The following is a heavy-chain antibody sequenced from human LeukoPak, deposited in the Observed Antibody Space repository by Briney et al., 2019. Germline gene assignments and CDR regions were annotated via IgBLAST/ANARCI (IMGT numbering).Heavy chain of an antibody. V-gene: IGHV3-7*01. CDR2: IKQDGSEK. CDR3: AGGTGWLIDS. CDR1: GFTFSSYW. Sequence: GGFLRLSCAASGFTFSSYWMSWVRQAPGKGLEWVANIKQDGSEKYYVDSVKGRFTISRDNAKNSLYLQMTSLRPEDTVLYYCAGGTGWLIDSWGQGTLVTVSS. J-gene: IGHJ4*02. D-gene: IGHD3-9*01.